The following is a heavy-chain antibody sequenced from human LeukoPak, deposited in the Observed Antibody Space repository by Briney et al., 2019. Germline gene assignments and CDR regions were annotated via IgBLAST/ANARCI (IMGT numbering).Heavy chain of an antibody. CDR3: AKDQGDSTGVFDY. CDR1: GFTFSNYA. D-gene: IGHD6-19*01. V-gene: IGHV3-23*01. Sequence: QPGGSLRLSCAASGFTFSNYALNWVRQAPGKGLEWVSVIRAGGNTTFYASSVKGRFTISRDNSKNMLYLQMNSLRAEDTALYYCAKDQGDSTGVFDYWGQGTLVTVSS. J-gene: IGHJ4*02. CDR2: IRAGGNTT.